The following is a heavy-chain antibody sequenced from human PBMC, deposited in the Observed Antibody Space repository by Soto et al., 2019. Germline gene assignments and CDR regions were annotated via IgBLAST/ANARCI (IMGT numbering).Heavy chain of an antibody. CDR3: ARGLTPITMVRGVIIKNDAFDI. CDR2: INPNSGGT. J-gene: IGHJ3*02. Sequence: ASVKVSCKASGYTFTGYYMHWVRQAPGQGLEWMGWINPNSGGTNYAQKFQGWVTMTRDTSISTAYMELSRLRSDDTAVDYCARGLTPITMVRGVIIKNDAFDIWGQGTMVTVSS. CDR1: GYTFTGYY. D-gene: IGHD3-10*01. V-gene: IGHV1-2*04.